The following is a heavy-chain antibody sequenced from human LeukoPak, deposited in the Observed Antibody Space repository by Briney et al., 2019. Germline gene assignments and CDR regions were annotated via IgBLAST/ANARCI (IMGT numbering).Heavy chain of an antibody. V-gene: IGHV4-59*01. D-gene: IGHD3-9*01. J-gene: IGHJ4*02. CDR2: IYYSGST. CDR1: GGSISSYY. CDR3: ARRXXXDILTGTPFDY. Sequence: SETLSLTCTVSGGSISSYYWSWIRQPPGKGLEWIGYIYYSGSTDSNPSLKSRVTISVDTSKNQFSLKLRSVTAADTAVYYCARRXXXDILTGTPFDYWGQGILVTVSS.